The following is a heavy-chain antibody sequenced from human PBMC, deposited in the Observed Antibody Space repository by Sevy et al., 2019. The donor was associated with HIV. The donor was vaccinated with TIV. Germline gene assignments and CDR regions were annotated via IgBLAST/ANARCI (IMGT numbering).Heavy chain of an antibody. V-gene: IGHV3-30*03. CDR3: AFERLYSNVAEYFQS. J-gene: IGHJ1*01. D-gene: IGHD1-1*01. CDR2: ISYDEAHK. Sequence: GGSLRLSCVTSGFTFRTSGMHWVRQSPGKGLEWVAVISYDEAHKNYADSVKGRFSISKDNSKNTLYLQMSSLRTEDTAVYYCAFERLYSNVAEYFQSWGQGTLVTVSS. CDR1: GFTFRTSG.